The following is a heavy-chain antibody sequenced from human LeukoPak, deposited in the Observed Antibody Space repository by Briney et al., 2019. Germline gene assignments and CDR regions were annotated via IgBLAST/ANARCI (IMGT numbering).Heavy chain of an antibody. V-gene: IGHV3-9*01. D-gene: IGHD2-2*01. CDR2: ISWNSGSI. J-gene: IGHJ4*02. CDR1: GFTFDDYA. Sequence: GGSLRLSCAASGFTFDDYAMHWVRQAPGKGLEWVSGISWNSGSIGYADSVEGRFTISRDNAKNSLYLQMNSLRAEDTALYYCAKGKSSTSCPDYWGQGTLVTVSS. CDR3: AKGKSSTSCPDY.